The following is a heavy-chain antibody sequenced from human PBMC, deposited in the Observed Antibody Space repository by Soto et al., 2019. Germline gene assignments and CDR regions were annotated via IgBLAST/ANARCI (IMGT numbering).Heavy chain of an antibody. J-gene: IGHJ3*02. Sequence: PGGSLRLSCATSGFTFVDYWMNWVRQAPGKGLEWVANIKIDGSETYNVDSVKGRFTVSRDNAENSVYLQMNSLRAEDTAVYYCARGSRGALDIWGHGAMVTVSS. CDR2: IKIDGSET. CDR1: GFTFVDYW. V-gene: IGHV3-7*01. CDR3: ARGSRGALDI. D-gene: IGHD3-10*01.